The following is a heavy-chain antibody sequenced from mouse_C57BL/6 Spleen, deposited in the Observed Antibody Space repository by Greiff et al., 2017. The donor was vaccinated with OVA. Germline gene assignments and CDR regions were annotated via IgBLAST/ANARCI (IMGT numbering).Heavy chain of an antibody. CDR3: AKWDYYGDYYAMDY. J-gene: IGHJ4*01. CDR1: GFSLTSYG. Sequence: QVQLKESGPGLVQPSQSLSITCTVSGFSLTSYGVHWVRQSPGKGLEWLGVIWRGGSTDYNAAFMSRLGITKDNSKSQVFFKMNSLQADDTAIYDCAKWDYYGDYYAMDYWGQGTSVTVSS. CDR2: IWRGGST. D-gene: IGHD1-1*01. V-gene: IGHV2-5*01.